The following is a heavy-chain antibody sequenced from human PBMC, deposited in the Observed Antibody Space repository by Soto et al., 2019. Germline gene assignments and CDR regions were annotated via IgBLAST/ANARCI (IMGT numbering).Heavy chain of an antibody. CDR1: GGSFSGYY. CDR3: ARGVAAAGPYYYYGMDV. CDR2: INHSGST. D-gene: IGHD6-13*01. V-gene: IGHV4-34*01. J-gene: IGHJ6*02. Sequence: PSETLSLTCAVYGGSFSGYYWSWIRQPPGKGLEWIGEINHSGSTNYNPSLKSRVTISVDTSKNQFSLKLSSVTAADTAVYYCARGVAAAGPYYYYGMDVWGQGTTVTGS.